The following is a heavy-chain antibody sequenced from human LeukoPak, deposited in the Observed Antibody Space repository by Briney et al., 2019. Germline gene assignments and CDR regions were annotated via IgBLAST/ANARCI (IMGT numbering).Heavy chain of an antibody. D-gene: IGHD1-26*01. CDR2: IYYSGST. V-gene: IGHV4-39*07. CDR3: ARASGSYGWSTFDY. J-gene: IGHJ4*02. CDR1: GGSISSSSYY. Sequence: SETLSLTCTVSGGSISSSSYYWGWIRQPPGTGLEWIGSIYYSGSTYYNPSLKSRVTMSVDTSKNQFSLKLSSVTAADTAVYYCARASGSYGWSTFDYWGQGTLVTVSS.